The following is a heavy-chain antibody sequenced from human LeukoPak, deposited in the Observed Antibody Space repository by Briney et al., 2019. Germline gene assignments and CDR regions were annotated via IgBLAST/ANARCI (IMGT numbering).Heavy chain of an antibody. J-gene: IGHJ4*02. V-gene: IGHV3-23*01. CDR3: ANQPTKAAAGMAGSSQGDY. CDR2: ISGSGGST. D-gene: IGHD6-13*01. CDR1: GFAVSSNY. Sequence: GGSLRLFCAASGFAVSSNYMSWVRQAPGKGLEWVSAISGSGGSTYYADSVKGRFTISRDNSKNTLYLQMNSLRAEDTAVYYCANQPTKAAAGMAGSSQGDYWGQGTLVTVSS.